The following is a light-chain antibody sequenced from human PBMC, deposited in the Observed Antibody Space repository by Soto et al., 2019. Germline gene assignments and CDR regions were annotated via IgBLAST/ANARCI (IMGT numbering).Light chain of an antibody. CDR1: QSVSRSF. CDR3: QQYDSSPWT. Sequence: EIVLTQSPGTLSLSPGERATLSCRASQSVSRSFLAWYQQKPGQAPGLLIYGASSRATGIPDRFSGSGSGTDFTLTISRLEPEDFAVYYCQQYDSSPWTFGQGTKVEIK. J-gene: IGKJ1*01. CDR2: GAS. V-gene: IGKV3-20*01.